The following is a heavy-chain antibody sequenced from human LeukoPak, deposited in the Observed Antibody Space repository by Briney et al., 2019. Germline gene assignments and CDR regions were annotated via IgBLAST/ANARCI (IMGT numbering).Heavy chain of an antibody. J-gene: IGHJ4*02. D-gene: IGHD3-22*01. CDR3: ARSLMSRGYHLSFDY. CDR1: GYTFTSYG. CDR2: ISAYNGNT. Sequence: GASVKVSCKASGYTFTSYGISWVRQAPGQGLEWMGWISAYNGNTNYAQKLQGRVTMTTDTSTSTAYMELRSLRSDDTAVYYCARSLMSRGYHLSFDYWGQGTLVTVSS. V-gene: IGHV1-18*01.